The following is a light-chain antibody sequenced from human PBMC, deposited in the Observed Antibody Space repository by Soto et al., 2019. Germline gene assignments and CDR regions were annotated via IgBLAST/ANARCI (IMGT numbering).Light chain of an antibody. Sequence: QSALTQPPSVSGSPGQSVTISCTGTSSDVGRYNRVSWYQQPPGTAPKLLIYEVRNRPSGVPDRFSGSKYANTASLTISGLQAEDEADYYCSLYSTNTTFVFGAGTKLTVL. CDR3: SLYSTNTTFV. V-gene: IGLV2-18*01. CDR2: EVR. J-gene: IGLJ1*01. CDR1: SSDVGRYNR.